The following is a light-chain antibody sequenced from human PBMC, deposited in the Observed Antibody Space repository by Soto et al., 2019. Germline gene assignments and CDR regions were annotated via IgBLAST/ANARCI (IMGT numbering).Light chain of an antibody. J-gene: IGLJ1*01. CDR3: NSFTTTNTYV. Sequence: QSALTQPASVSGAPGQSLTISCTGASNAVGCFDHVSWYQQHPGKVPRLLIYDVSSRPSGVSYRFSGSKSGNTASLTISGLQAEDEADYYCNSFTTTNTYVFGTGTKVTVL. V-gene: IGLV2-14*03. CDR2: DVS. CDR1: SNAVGCFDH.